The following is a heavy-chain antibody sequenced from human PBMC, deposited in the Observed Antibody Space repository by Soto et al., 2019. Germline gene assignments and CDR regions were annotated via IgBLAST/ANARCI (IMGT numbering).Heavy chain of an antibody. V-gene: IGHV1-8*01. CDR2: MNPNSGNT. Sequence: ASVKVSCKASGYTFTSYDINWVRQATGQGLEWMGWMNPNSGNTGYAQKFQGRVTMTRNTSISTAYMELSSLRSEDMAVYYCARDIAVAERSRFDPWGQGTLVTVSS. CDR1: GYTFTSYD. D-gene: IGHD6-19*01. CDR3: ARDIAVAERSRFDP. J-gene: IGHJ5*02.